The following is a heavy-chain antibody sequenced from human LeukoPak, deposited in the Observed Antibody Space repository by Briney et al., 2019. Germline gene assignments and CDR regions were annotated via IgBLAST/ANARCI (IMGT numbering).Heavy chain of an antibody. D-gene: IGHD1-1*01. CDR1: GFTFSSYA. J-gene: IGHJ4*02. Sequence: GGSLRLSCAASGFTFSSYAMSWVRQAPGKGLEWVSGISGSGGGTYYADSVKGRFTISRDNSKNTLYLQMNSLRAEDTAVYYCAQDPPRRAAGTGVYWGQGTLVTVSS. CDR2: ISGSGGGT. V-gene: IGHV3-23*01. CDR3: AQDPPRRAAGTGVY.